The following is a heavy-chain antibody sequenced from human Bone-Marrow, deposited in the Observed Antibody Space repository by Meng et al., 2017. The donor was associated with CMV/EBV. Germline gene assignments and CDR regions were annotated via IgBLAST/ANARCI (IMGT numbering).Heavy chain of an antibody. CDR2: IWYDGTNK. CDR3: AKDGRYCSGGTCYPFYYFDY. V-gene: IGHV3-33*06. CDR1: GFMFSDYA. Sequence: GGSLRLSCAASGFMFSDYAMHWVRQTPGEGLEWVAGIWYDGTNKYYSDSVKGRFTVSKDYSKNTLYLQMSSLRAEDTAVYFCAKDGRYCSGGTCYPFYYFDYWGQGALVTVSS. D-gene: IGHD2-15*01. J-gene: IGHJ4*02.